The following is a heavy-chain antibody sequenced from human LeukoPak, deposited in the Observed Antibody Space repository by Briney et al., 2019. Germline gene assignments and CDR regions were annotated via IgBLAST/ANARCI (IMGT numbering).Heavy chain of an antibody. D-gene: IGHD5-12*01. CDR2: IRSDGVEK. CDR3: AREFTGYGNTDY. J-gene: IGHJ4*02. Sequence: GGSLRLSCTAAGFSLSMYWMSWVRQAPGKGLEWVANIRSDGVEKYYVDSVRGRFTISTDTAKNTLYLQMNSLRADDTAVYYCAREFTGYGNTDYWGQGTLVTVSS. CDR1: GFSLSMYW. V-gene: IGHV3-7*03.